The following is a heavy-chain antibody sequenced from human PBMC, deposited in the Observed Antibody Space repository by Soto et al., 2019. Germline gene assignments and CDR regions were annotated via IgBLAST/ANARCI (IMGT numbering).Heavy chain of an antibody. D-gene: IGHD3-10*01. J-gene: IGHJ4*02. CDR3: TRVGYGSGKDFDY. Sequence: EVQLVESGGGLVQTGGSLRLSCAASGFTFTNYWMHWVRQAPGKGLVWVSRINTDESSTEYADSVKGRFTISRDNAKNTLYLQMTSLGADVTAVYYCTRVGYGSGKDFDYWGQGTLVTVSS. CDR1: GFTFTNYW. CDR2: INTDESST. V-gene: IGHV3-74*03.